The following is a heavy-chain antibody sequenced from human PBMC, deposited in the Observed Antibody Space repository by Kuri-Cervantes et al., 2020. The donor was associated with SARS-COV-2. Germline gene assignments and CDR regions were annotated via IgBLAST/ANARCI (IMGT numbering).Heavy chain of an antibody. CDR2: IYQSGST. D-gene: IGHD3-3*01. CDR1: GYSIRSAYY. Sequence: ESLKISCAVSGYSIRSAYYWGWIRQPPGKGLEWIGTIYQSGSTYYNPSLKSRVTISVDTSKNQFSLKLSSVTAADTAVYYCAKEPSITIFGVVTKWQGWFDPWGQGTLVTVSS. CDR3: AKEPSITIFGVVTKWQGWFDP. J-gene: IGHJ5*02. V-gene: IGHV4-38-2*02.